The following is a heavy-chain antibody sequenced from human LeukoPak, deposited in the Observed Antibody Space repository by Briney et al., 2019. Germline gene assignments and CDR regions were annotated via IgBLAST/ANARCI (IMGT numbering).Heavy chain of an antibody. V-gene: IGHV5-51*01. D-gene: IGHD6-13*01. J-gene: IGHJ4*02. Sequence: GESLKISCKGSGYSFTSYWIGWVRQMPGKGLEWMGIIYPGDTDTRYSPSFQGQVTISADKSITTAYLRWTSLKASDTAIYYCARAGQLVPSLFDYWGQGTLVTVSS. CDR1: GYSFTSYW. CDR2: IYPGDTDT. CDR3: ARAGQLVPSLFDY.